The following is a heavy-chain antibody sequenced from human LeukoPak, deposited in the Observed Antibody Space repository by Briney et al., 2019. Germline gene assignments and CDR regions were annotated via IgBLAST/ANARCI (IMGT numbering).Heavy chain of an antibody. D-gene: IGHD3-10*01. CDR2: ISYDGSNK. CDR3: AKEWQQSY. CDR1: GFTFSSYA. Sequence: PGRSLRLSCAASGFTFSSYAMHWVRQAPGKGLEWVAVISYDGSNKYYADSVKGRFTISRDNSNKTLYLQMNSLRAEDTAVYYCAKEWQQSYWGQGTLVTVSS. J-gene: IGHJ4*02. V-gene: IGHV3-30*04.